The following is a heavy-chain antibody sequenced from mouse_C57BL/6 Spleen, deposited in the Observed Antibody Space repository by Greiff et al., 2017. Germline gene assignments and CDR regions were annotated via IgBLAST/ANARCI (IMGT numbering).Heavy chain of an antibody. V-gene: IGHV1-59*01. CDR3: ARKTPYYSNYVYAMDY. Sequence: QVQLQQPGAELVRPGTSVQLSCKASGYTFTSYWMHWVKQRPGQGLEWIGVIDPSDSYTNSTQKFKGKATLTVDTSSSTAYMQLSSLTSEDSAVYYCARKTPYYSNYVYAMDYWGQGTSVTVSS. CDR1: GYTFTSYW. D-gene: IGHD2-5*01. J-gene: IGHJ4*01. CDR2: IDPSDSYT.